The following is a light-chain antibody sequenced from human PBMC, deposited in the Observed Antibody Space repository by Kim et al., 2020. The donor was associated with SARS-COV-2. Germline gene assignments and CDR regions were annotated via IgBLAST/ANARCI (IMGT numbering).Light chain of an antibody. J-gene: IGKJ4*01. CDR2: DAS. Sequence: SPGERATRSCRASQSVSHHLAWYQQKRGQAPRLLIYDASNRATGIPARFSGSGSGTDYNLTINSLEPEDLAVYYCQQRYSWPPLTFRGGTKVDIK. V-gene: IGKV3-11*01. CDR3: QQRYSWPPLT. CDR1: QSVSHH.